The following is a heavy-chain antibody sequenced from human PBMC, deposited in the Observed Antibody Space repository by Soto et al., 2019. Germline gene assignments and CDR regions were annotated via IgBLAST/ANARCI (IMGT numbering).Heavy chain of an antibody. CDR3: ARVAYYYSSGYDGY. CDR1: GYTFTIYG. Sequence: QVQLVQSGAEVKKPGASVKVSCKASGYTFTIYGVSWVRQAPGQGLEWMGWISGYNGNTDYAQNLQDRVTLTTDESTGSVYMELRSLRSDDAAVYYCARVAYYYSSGYDGYWGQGPLMTVSS. J-gene: IGHJ4*02. CDR2: ISGYNGNT. V-gene: IGHV1-18*04. D-gene: IGHD3-22*01.